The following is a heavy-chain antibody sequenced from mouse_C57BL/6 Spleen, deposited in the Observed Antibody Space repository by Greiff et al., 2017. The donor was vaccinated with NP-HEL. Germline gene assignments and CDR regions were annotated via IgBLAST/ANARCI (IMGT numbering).Heavy chain of an antibody. J-gene: IGHJ2*01. D-gene: IGHD2-3*01. CDR3: ARADDDYYFAY. CDR2: INPGSGGT. V-gene: IGHV1-54*01. Sequence: QVQLQQPGAELVRPGSSVKLSCKASGYTFTSYWMDWVKQRPGQGLEWIGVINPGSGGTNYNEKFKGKATLTADKSSSTAYMQLSSLTSEDSAVYFCARADDDYYFAYWGQGTTLTVSS. CDR1: GYTFTSYW.